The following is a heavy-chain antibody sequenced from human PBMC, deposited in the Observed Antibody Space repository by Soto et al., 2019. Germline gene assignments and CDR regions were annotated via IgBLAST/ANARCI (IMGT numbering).Heavy chain of an antibody. D-gene: IGHD1-26*01. J-gene: IGHJ6*02. Sequence: SETLSLTCAVYGGSLSGCYWSWIREPQGQGLEWMGVINNSGSTNYNPTPTSRGTISVDTSKNQFSLKLSSVTAAATAVYYWARLCGDYYYGMDVWGQGTTVTVSS. V-gene: IGHV4-34*01. CDR1: GGSLSGCY. CDR3: ARLCGDYYYGMDV. CDR2: INNSGST.